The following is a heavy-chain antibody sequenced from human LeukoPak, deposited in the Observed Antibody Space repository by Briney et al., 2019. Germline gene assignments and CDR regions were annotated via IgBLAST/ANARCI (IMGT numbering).Heavy chain of an antibody. D-gene: IGHD6-19*01. CDR1: GYTFTSHA. J-gene: IGHJ3*02. CDR2: IRVHNGNT. V-gene: IGHV1-18*01. Sequence: GASVKVSCKASGYTFTSHAINWVRQAPGQGLEWMGWIRVHNGNTNSVQKLQGRVTMTTDTSTSTAYMELRSLRSDDTAVYYCARSQNPWYSSGLYGVDAFDIWGQGTMVTVSS. CDR3: ARSQNPWYSSGLYGVDAFDI.